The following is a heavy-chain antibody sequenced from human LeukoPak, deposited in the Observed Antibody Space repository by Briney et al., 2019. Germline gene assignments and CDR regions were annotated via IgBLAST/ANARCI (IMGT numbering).Heavy chain of an antibody. D-gene: IGHD3-22*01. CDR1: GFTFDDYA. CDR3: AKGIGRYYYDSSGYYDY. J-gene: IGHJ4*02. CDR2: ISWNSGSI. V-gene: IGHV3-9*03. Sequence: GGSLRLSCAASGFTFDDYAMHWVRQAPGKGLEWVSGISWNSGSIGYADSVKGRFTISRDNAKNSLYLQMNSLRAEDMALYYCAKGIGRYYYDSSGYYDYWGQGTLVTVSS.